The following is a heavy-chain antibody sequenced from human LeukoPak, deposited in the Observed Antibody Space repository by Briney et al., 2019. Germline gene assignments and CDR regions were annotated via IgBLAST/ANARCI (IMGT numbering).Heavy chain of an antibody. J-gene: IGHJ4*02. Sequence: PGGSLRLSCAASGFTFSSYAMSWVRQAPGKGLEWVSGISGIGGTTYYADSVKGRFTISRDNSKNTLYLQMISLRADDTAVYYCAKVWQQLVRRGDYFDYWGQGTLVTVSS. CDR1: GFTFSSYA. CDR3: AKVWQQLVRRGDYFDY. CDR2: ISGIGGTT. V-gene: IGHV3-23*01. D-gene: IGHD6-13*01.